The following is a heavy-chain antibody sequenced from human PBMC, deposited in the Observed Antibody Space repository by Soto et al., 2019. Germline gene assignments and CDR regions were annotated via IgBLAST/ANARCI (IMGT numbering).Heavy chain of an antibody. CDR1: GYVFTTDY. D-gene: IGHD2-2*01. J-gene: IGHJ4*02. V-gene: IGHV1-46*03. CDR3: TREPAQVGPTAT. Sequence: ASVKGSCKGSGYVFTTDYMHWVRQAPGQGLEWMGMINPSGGTTSYAQKFQGRVTMTRDTSTSTVYMELSSLRSEDTAVYYCTREPAQVGPTATWGQGTLVTVS. CDR2: INPSGGTT.